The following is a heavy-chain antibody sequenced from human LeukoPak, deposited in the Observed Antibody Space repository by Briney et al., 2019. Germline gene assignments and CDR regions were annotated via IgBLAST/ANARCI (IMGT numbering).Heavy chain of an antibody. V-gene: IGHV4-61*01. D-gene: IGHD3-10*01. Sequence: SESLSLTCTVSGGSVSSGTYYWSWIRQPPGEGLEWIGYIYYSGSTNYNPSLKSRVTISVDTSKNQFSLKLSSVTAADTAVYDCARVEWFGELSPFDIWGQGTMVTVSS. CDR2: IYYSGST. J-gene: IGHJ3*02. CDR3: ARVEWFGELSPFDI. CDR1: GGSVSSGTYY.